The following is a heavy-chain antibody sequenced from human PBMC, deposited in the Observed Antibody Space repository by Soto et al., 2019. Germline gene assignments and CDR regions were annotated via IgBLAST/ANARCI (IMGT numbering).Heavy chain of an antibody. Sequence: EVQLVESGGGLVQPGGSLRLSCAASGFTFSSYEMNWVRQAPGKGLEWVSYISSSGSTIYYADSVKGRFTISRDNAKNSLYLQMNSLRAEDTGVYYCARAGLRACMDVWGQGTTVTVSS. CDR2: ISSSGSTI. D-gene: IGHD3-16*01. V-gene: IGHV3-48*03. CDR3: ARAGLRACMDV. J-gene: IGHJ6*02. CDR1: GFTFSSYE.